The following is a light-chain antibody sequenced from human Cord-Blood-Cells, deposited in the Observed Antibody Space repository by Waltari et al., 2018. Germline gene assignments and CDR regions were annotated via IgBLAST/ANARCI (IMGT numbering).Light chain of an antibody. CDR1: QSISRY. Sequence: DIQMTQSPSSLSASVGARVTITCRANQSISRYLNWYHQKPWKAPTLLIYAASSLHSGVPSRFIDSGSGTDFTLTISSLQPEDFATYYCQQSYRTPLTFGPGTKVDIK. CDR2: AAS. V-gene: IGKV1-39*01. J-gene: IGKJ3*01. CDR3: QQSYRTPLT.